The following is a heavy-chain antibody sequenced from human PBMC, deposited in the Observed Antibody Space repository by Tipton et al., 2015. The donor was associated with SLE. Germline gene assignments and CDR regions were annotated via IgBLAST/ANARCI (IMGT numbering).Heavy chain of an antibody. Sequence: TLSLTCTVSGSSISNYYWCWIRQSAGKGLEWIGRGHTSGSTSYNPPLKSRLTMSVDMSNNQLYLRLSSVTAADTALYYCVRVIVPASRGAFDIWGQGTMVTVSS. V-gene: IGHV4-4*07. CDR3: VRVIVPASRGAFDI. CDR1: GSSISNYY. D-gene: IGHD2-2*01. J-gene: IGHJ3*02. CDR2: GHTSGST.